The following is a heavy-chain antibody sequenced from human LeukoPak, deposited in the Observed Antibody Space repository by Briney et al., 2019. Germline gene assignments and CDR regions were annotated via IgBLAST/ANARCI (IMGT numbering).Heavy chain of an antibody. J-gene: IGHJ4*02. V-gene: IGHV1-46*01. D-gene: IGHD6-19*01. CDR2: INPSRGST. CDR3: ARGYSSGFGN. Sequence: VASVKVSCKAPGYSFTSHYIHWVRQAPGQGLEWMGIINPSRGSTSYAQKFQGRVTVTRDTSTSTVYMDLSSLGSEDTAVYYCARGYSSGFGNWGQGTLVTVSS. CDR1: GYSFTSHY.